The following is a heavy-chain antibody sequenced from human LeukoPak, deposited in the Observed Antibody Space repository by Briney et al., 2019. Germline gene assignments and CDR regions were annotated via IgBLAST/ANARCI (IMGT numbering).Heavy chain of an antibody. CDR2: IYYSGST. J-gene: IGHJ4*02. CDR1: GGSISSYY. V-gene: IGHV4-59*12. Sequence: PSETLSLTCTVSGGSISSYYWSWIRQPPGKGLEWIGYIYYSGSTNYNPSLKSRVTISVDTSKNQFSLKLNSVTAADTAVYYCARWGKPYYFDYWGQGTLVTVSS. CDR3: ARWGKPYYFDY. D-gene: IGHD3-16*01.